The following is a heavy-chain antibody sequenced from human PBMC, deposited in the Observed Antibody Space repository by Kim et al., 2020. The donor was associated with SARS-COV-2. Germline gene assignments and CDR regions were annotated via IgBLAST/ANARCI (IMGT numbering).Heavy chain of an antibody. J-gene: IGHJ4*02. D-gene: IGHD2-2*01. CDR1: GFTFSSYG. CDR3: AKDLSGIVVVPTVHGY. CDR2: ISYDGSNK. V-gene: IGHV3-30*18. Sequence: GGSLRLSCAASGFTFSSYGMHWVRQAPGKGLEWVAVISYDGSNKYYADSVKGRFTISRDNSKNTLYLQMNSLRAEDTAVYYCAKDLSGIVVVPTVHGYWGQGTLVTVSS.